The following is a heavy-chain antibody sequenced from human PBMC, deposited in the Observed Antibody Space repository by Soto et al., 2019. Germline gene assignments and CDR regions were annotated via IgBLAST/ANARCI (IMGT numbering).Heavy chain of an antibody. CDR3: ARGGIIMVRGVIAARYYFDY. D-gene: IGHD3-10*01. CDR2: INHSGST. Sequence: PSETLSLTCAVYGGSFSGYYWSWIRQPPGKGLEWIGEINHSGSTNYNPSLKSRVTISVDTSKNQFSLKLSSVTAADTAVYYCARGGIIMVRGVIAARYYFDYWGQGTLVTVSS. V-gene: IGHV4-34*01. CDR1: GGSFSGYY. J-gene: IGHJ4*02.